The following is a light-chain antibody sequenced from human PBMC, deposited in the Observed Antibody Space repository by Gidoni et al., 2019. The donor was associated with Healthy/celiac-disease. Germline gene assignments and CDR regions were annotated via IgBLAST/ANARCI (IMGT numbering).Light chain of an antibody. CDR1: QSISSW. CDR3: QQYNSYPWT. J-gene: IGKJ1*01. V-gene: IGKV1-5*03. CDR2: KAS. Sequence: DIQMTQSPSTLSASVGDRVTITCRASQSISSWLAWYQQKPGKAPNLLIYKASSLESWVPSRFSGSGSGTEFTLTISSLQPDDFATYYCQQYNSYPWTFGQGTKVEIK.